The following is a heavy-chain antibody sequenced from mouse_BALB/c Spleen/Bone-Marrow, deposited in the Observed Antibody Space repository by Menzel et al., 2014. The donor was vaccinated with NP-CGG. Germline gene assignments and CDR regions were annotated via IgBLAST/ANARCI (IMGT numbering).Heavy chain of an antibody. Sequence: VQLQQSGAELVKPGASVKLSCTASGFNIKDTYMHWVKQRPEQGLEWIGRIYPANGNTKYDPKFQGKATITADTSSNTAYLQLRSLTSEDTAVYYCARGYYDYALDYWGQGTTLTVSS. CDR1: GFNIKDTY. D-gene: IGHD2-4*01. CDR3: ARGYYDYALDY. J-gene: IGHJ2*01. V-gene: IGHV14-3*02. CDR2: IYPANGNT.